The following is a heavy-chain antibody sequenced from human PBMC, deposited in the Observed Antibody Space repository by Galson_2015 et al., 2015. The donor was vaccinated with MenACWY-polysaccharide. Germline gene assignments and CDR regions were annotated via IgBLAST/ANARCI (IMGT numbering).Heavy chain of an antibody. CDR2: IYPGDSDT. D-gene: IGHD6-19*01. CDR3: ARRESSGLNGMDV. J-gene: IGHJ6*02. CDR1: GYSITSYR. V-gene: IGHV5-51*01. Sequence: QSGAEVTKPGETLQISCMGSGYSITSYRIGWERQMNGKGLEWMGIIYPGDSDTRYSPSFQGQVTISADKSISTAYLQWSSLKASDTAMYYCARRESSGLNGMDVWGQGTTVTVSS.